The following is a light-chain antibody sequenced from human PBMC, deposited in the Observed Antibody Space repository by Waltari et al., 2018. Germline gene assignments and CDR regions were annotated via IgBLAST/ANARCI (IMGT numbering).Light chain of an antibody. Sequence: QSALTQPASVSGSPGRSITISCPGSRGDVGGYNYVTWYQQYPGSAPKLIIYDVNKRPSGVSYRFSGSKSGNTASLTISGLQGEDEADYYCFSYTASDAWLFGGGTKLTVL. CDR2: DVN. CDR3: FSYTASDAWL. V-gene: IGLV2-14*01. J-gene: IGLJ3*02. CDR1: RGDVGGYNY.